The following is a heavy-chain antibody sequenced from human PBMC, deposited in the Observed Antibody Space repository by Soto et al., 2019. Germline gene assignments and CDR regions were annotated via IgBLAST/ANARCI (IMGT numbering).Heavy chain of an antibody. J-gene: IGHJ6*02. CDR3: ARDRNRIAAAYYGMDV. CDR2: IIPIFGTA. V-gene: IGHV1-69*01. Sequence: QVQLVQSGAEVKKPGSSVKVSCKASGGTFSSYAISWVRQAPGQGLEWMGGIIPIFGTANYAQKFQGRVTITADESTSTADMELSSLRSEDTAVYYCARDRNRIAAAYYGMDVWGQGTTVTVSS. CDR1: GGTFSSYA. D-gene: IGHD6-13*01.